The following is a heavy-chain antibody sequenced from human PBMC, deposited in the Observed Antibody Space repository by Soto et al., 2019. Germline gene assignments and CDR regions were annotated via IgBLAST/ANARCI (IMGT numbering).Heavy chain of an antibody. CDR1: GGSISSGGYS. D-gene: IGHD3-22*01. J-gene: IGHJ4*02. Sequence: QLQLQESGSRLVKPSQTLSLTCAVSGGSISSGGYSWTWIRQPPGKGLEWIGYIYKSGSTYYNASLKSRGTISVARSKNQCSLELGYVTAADPAVYYCARGGAGSGYYLFASWGQGTLVTVSS. CDR2: IYKSGST. V-gene: IGHV4-30-2*01. CDR3: ARGGAGSGYYLFAS.